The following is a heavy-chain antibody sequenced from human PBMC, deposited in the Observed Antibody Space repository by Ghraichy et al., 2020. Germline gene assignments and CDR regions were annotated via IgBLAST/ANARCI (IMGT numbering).Heavy chain of an antibody. V-gene: IGHV4-4*07. Sequence: SETLSLTCTVSGGSVSTNYWSWIRQPAGKGLEWIGRIYASGSTIYNPSLKSRVTMSVDMSKNQFSLKLSSVTAADTAVYYCARETYCGGDCYSHDHWGQGTLVTVSS. CDR1: GGSVSTNY. J-gene: IGHJ4*02. CDR3: ARETYCGGDCYSHDH. D-gene: IGHD2-21*02. CDR2: IYASGST.